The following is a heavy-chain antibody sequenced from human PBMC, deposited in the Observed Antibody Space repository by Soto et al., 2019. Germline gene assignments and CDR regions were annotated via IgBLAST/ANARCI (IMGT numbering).Heavy chain of an antibody. Sequence: GGSLRLSCAASGFRFSDYSMSWVRQVPGGGLEWVAVISADGHSTYFADSVKGRFTITRDNFKDTMSLEMHYLRPEDTAVYYCAKTLTERSGANWFDPWGQGTLVTVSS. D-gene: IGHD1-26*01. V-gene: IGHV3-23*01. CDR3: AKTLTERSGANWFDP. CDR2: ISADGHST. J-gene: IGHJ5*02. CDR1: GFRFSDYS.